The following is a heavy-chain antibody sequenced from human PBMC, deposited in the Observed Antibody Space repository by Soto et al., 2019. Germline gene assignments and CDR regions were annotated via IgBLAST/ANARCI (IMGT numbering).Heavy chain of an antibody. Sequence: APVKGASKAAGYAFTSCYMHWVREAPEQGLEWMGIINPSGGSTSYAQKFQGRVTMTRDTSTSTVYMELSSLRSEATAVYYCARAPNMGRGVIYLDYWGKGTLVTVSS. V-gene: IGHV1-46*01. CDR3: ARAPNMGRGVIYLDY. D-gene: IGHD3-10*01. CDR2: INPSGGST. J-gene: IGHJ4*02. CDR1: GYAFTSCY.